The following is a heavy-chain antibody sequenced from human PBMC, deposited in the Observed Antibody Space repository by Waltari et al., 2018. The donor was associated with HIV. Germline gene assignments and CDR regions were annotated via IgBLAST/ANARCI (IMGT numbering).Heavy chain of an antibody. D-gene: IGHD6-13*01. Sequence: QVHLVKSGSELKRPGATVRISCATPGYTFNNYDITWVRQAPGQGLEWMGWINPKTGDTGFLDGFQGRLTMTRNISSGTAYMDLTRLTKEDTATYYCTRSLALRIAAPGADVWGQGTSLIVSS. CDR3: TRSLALRIAAPGADV. CDR2: INPKTGDT. J-gene: IGHJ6*02. CDR1: GYTFNNYD. V-gene: IGHV1-8*01.